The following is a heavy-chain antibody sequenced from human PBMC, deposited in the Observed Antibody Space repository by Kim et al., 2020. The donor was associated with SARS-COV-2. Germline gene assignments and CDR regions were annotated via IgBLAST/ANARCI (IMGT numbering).Heavy chain of an antibody. Sequence: GGSLRLSCAASGFTFSSYGMHWVRQAPGKGLEWVAVISYDGSNKYYADSVKGRFTISRDNSKNTLYLQMNSLRAEDTAVYYCAKSHILPTWGQGTLVTVSS. D-gene: IGHD3-9*01. CDR3: AKSHILPT. CDR1: GFTFSSYG. CDR2: ISYDGSNK. V-gene: IGHV3-30*18. J-gene: IGHJ5*02.